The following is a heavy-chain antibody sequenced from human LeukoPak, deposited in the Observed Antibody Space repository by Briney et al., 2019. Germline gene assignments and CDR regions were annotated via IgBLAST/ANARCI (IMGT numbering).Heavy chain of an antibody. CDR2: IYYSGST. CDR3: ARVGNYYYDSSGPLDI. CDR1: GGSISSSSYY. Sequence: SETLSLTCTVSGGSISSSSYYWSWIRQPPGKGLEWIGYIYYSGSTNYNPSLKSRVTISVDTSKNQFSLKLSSVTAADTAVYYCARVGNYYYDSSGPLDIWGQGTMVTVSS. D-gene: IGHD3-22*01. V-gene: IGHV4-61*01. J-gene: IGHJ3*02.